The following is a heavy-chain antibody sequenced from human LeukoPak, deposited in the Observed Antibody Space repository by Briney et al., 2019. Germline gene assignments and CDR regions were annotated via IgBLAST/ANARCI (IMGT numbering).Heavy chain of an antibody. J-gene: IGHJ3*02. V-gene: IGHV3-30*03. Sequence: GGSLRLSCAASGFTFSSYSMNWVRQAPGKGLEWVAVISYDGSNKYYADSVKGRFTISRDNSKNTLYLQMNSLRAEDTAVYYCAGDLRAYCGGDCYPGYAFDIWGQGTMVTVSS. CDR1: GFTFSSYS. D-gene: IGHD2-21*02. CDR3: AGDLRAYCGGDCYPGYAFDI. CDR2: ISYDGSNK.